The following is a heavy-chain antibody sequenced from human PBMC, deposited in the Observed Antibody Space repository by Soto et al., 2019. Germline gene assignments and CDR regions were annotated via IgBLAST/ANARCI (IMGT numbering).Heavy chain of an antibody. CDR3: AASILYYGMDV. Sequence: GESLKISCKGSGYTFTNYWIGWVRQMPGKGLEWMGIIYPGDSATKYNTSHQGQVTISADKFITTTYLRWTSLKDSDTANYYCAASILYYGMDVWGQGTKVHVS. J-gene: IGHJ6*02. CDR2: IYPGDSAT. CDR1: GYTFTNYW. V-gene: IGHV5-51*01.